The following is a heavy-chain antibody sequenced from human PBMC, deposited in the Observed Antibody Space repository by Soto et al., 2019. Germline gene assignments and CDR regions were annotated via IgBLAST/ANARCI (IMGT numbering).Heavy chain of an antibody. CDR3: AKGVVSIAAAGDAFDI. V-gene: IGHV1-24*01. D-gene: IGHD6-13*01. CDR2: FDPEDGET. J-gene: IGHJ3*02. CDR1: GYTLTELS. Sequence: ASVKVSCKVSGYTLTELSMHWVRQAPGKGLEWMGGFDPEDGETIYAQKFQGRVTMTEDTSTDTAYMELSSLRSEDTAVYYCAKGVVSIAAAGDAFDIWGQGTMVNVSS.